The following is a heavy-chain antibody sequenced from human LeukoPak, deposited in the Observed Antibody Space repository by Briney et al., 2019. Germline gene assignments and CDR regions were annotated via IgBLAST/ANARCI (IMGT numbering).Heavy chain of an antibody. J-gene: IGHJ4*02. Sequence: ASVTVSCTASGHTFTSYYMHWVRQAPGQGLEWMGIINPSGGSTSYAQKFQGRVTMTRDTSTSTVYMELSSLRSEDTAVYYCARGGIYYDSSGYYIGPLDFDYWGQGTLVTVSS. CDR1: GHTFTSYY. CDR2: INPSGGST. D-gene: IGHD3-22*01. V-gene: IGHV1-46*01. CDR3: ARGGIYYDSSGYYIGPLDFDY.